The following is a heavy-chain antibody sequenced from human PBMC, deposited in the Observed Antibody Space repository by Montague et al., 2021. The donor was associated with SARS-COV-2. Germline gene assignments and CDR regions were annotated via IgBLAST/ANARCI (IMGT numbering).Heavy chain of an antibody. D-gene: IGHD3-16*01. V-gene: IGHV4-61*03. CDR1: GVSVSSNNYY. CDR2: IYFNGNT. Sequence: SGTLSLTCSVSGVSVSSNNYYWTWIRRPPGKGLEWIGYIYFNGNTIPXPSLEGRVTTSIDTSKYHFSLRLTSVTPADTSVYYCAREVVGVKTNWLDTWGQGTLVTVSS. CDR3: AREVVGVKTNWLDT. J-gene: IGHJ5*02.